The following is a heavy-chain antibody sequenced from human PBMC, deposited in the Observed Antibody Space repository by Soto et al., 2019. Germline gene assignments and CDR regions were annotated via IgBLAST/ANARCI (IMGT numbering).Heavy chain of an antibody. CDR1: GGSISSGGYY. CDR2: IYYSGST. CDR3: ARLKVAGPHTTYDY. J-gene: IGHJ4*02. Sequence: SETLSLTCTVSGGSISSGGYYWSWIRQHPGKGLEWIGYIYYSGSTYYNTSLKSRVNISVDTSKNQFSLKLSSVTAADTAVYYCARLKVAGPHTTYDYWGQGTLVTVSS. D-gene: IGHD6-19*01. V-gene: IGHV4-31*03.